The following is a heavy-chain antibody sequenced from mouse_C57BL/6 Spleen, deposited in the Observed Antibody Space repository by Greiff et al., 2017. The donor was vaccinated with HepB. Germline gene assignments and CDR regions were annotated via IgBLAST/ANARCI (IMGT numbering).Heavy chain of an antibody. D-gene: IGHD3-2*02. V-gene: IGHV1-53*01. CDR3: ARGDSSGYVWFAY. Sequence: VQLQQSGTELVKPGASVKLSCKASGYTFTSYWMHWVKQRPGQGLEWIGNINPSNGGTNYNEKFKSKATLTVDKSSSTAYMQLSSLTSEDSAVYYCARGDSSGYVWFAYWGQGTLVTVSA. J-gene: IGHJ3*01. CDR1: GYTFTSYW. CDR2: INPSNGGT.